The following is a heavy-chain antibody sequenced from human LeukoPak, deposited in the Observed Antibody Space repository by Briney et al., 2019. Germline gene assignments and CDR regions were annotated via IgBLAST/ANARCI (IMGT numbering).Heavy chain of an antibody. CDR2: IIPMFDTA. CDR1: GGTFSNYA. D-gene: IGHD3-9*01. V-gene: IGHV1-69*13. J-gene: IGHJ4*02. Sequence: SVKVSCKASGGTFSNYAISWVRQAPGQGLEWMGGIIPMFDTADYAQNFQGTLTITADESTITAYMELSSLRAEDTAVYYCARDLVGSHTSYSSGAWDYWGQGTLVTVSS. CDR3: ARDLVGSHTSYSSGAWDY.